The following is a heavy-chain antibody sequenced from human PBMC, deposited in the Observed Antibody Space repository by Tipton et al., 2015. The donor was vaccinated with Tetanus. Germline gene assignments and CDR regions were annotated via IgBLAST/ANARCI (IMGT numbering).Heavy chain of an antibody. J-gene: IGHJ3*02. Sequence: TLSLTCSVSGASISSGGYFWNWIRHRPGKGLEWIGYIYYSGSTFYNPSLKSRVTISVDTSNNQFSLRLSSVTAADTGVYYCARWGDASGSTNLYAFDIWGQGTMVSVSS. D-gene: IGHD3-10*01. CDR3: ARWGDASGSTNLYAFDI. CDR1: GASISSGGYF. V-gene: IGHV4-31*03. CDR2: IYYSGST.